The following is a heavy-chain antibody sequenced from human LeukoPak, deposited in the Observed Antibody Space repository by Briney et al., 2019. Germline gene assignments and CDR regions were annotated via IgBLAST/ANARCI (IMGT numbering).Heavy chain of an antibody. CDR2: ITPIFHTT. V-gene: IGHV1-69*05. CDR3: ASPVGFKYGSDDFAI. CDR1: GGTFSSYI. J-gene: IGHJ3*02. Sequence: ASVKVSCKASGGTFSSYIINWVRQAPGQGLEWMRGITPIFHTTNYAQKFQGRVTITTDESTSTSYMELSSLGSEDTAVYYCASPVGFKYGSDDFAIWGQGTLVTVSS. D-gene: IGHD3-10*01.